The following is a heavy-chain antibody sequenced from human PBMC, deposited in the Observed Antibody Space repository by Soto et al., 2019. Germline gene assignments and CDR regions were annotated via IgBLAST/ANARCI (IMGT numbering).Heavy chain of an antibody. J-gene: IGHJ6*02. Sequence: GASVKVSCKASGFTFTSSAVQWVRQARGQRLEWIGWIDVGSGNTNYAQKFQGRVTINRDKSTSKAQMELSKLRSEGQAVDYRATDQLWMAVGVSYYYYGMDVWGQGTTVTV. V-gene: IGHV1-58*01. CDR1: GFTFTSSA. D-gene: IGHD5-18*01. CDR2: IDVGSGNT. CDR3: ATDQLWMAVGVSYYYYGMDV.